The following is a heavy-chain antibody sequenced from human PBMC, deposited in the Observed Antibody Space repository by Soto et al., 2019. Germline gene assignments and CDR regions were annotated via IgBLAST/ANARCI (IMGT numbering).Heavy chain of an antibody. Sequence: QVRLVQSGPEVRRPGASVTVSCKASGYTFTHYFIHWVRRAPGQGLEWMGYIHPKSGDTHYSQTFRGRVSMTVDTSTDTGSVGLSSLKSDDTAVYFCARVPGHKNSRGDFWGQGTPITVSS. J-gene: IGHJ4*02. V-gene: IGHV1-2*02. CDR3: ARVPGHKNSRGDF. D-gene: IGHD3-10*01. CDR2: IHPKSGDT. CDR1: GYTFTHYF.